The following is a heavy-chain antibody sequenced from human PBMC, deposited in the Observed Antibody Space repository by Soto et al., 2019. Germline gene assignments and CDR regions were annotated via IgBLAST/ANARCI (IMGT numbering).Heavy chain of an antibody. V-gene: IGHV3-11*01. CDR3: GRPYYSSSWFPCDR. CDR2: IDSGDGTT. J-gene: IGHJ5*02. D-gene: IGHD6-13*01. CDR1: GFDFGDYY. Sequence: QVQLVESGGGLVKPGGSLRLSCTGSGFDFGDYYMSWIRQAPGKGLEWVSYIDSGDGTTYYTDSVKGRFTISRDNAKKTVYLQMSSLRVEDTALYYCGRPYYSSSWFPCDRWGQGTLVTVSS.